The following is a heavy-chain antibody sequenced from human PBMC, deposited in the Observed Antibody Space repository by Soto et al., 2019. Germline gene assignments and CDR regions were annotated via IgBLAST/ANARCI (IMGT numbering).Heavy chain of an antibody. CDR1: GYTFTSYA. J-gene: IGHJ5*02. V-gene: IGHV1-3*01. D-gene: IGHD6-13*01. CDR3: ARVLAAAGTLYENWFDP. Sequence: GASVKVSCKASGYTFTSYAMPWVRQAPGQRLEWMGWINAGNGNTKYSQKFQGRVTITRDTSASTAYMELSSLRSEDTAVYYCARVLAAAGTLYENWFDPWGQGALVTVSS. CDR2: INAGNGNT.